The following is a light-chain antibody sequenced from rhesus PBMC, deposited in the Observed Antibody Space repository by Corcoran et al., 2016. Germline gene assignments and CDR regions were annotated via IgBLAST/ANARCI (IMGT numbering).Light chain of an antibody. V-gene: IGKV1-74*01. J-gene: IGKJ4*01. CDR3: QHGYGTPLT. CDR2: KAS. CDR1: ENVNNY. Sequence: DIQMTQSPSSLSTSVGDRVTITCRASENVNNYLNWYQQRPGKAPNLLIYKASTLQSGVPSRFSGSGSGTDYTFPIRRLQPEDVATYYCQHGYGTPLTFGGGTKVELK.